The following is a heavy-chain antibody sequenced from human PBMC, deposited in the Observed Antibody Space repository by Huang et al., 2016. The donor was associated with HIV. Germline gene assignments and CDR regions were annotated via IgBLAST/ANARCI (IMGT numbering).Heavy chain of an antibody. V-gene: IGHV4-39*02. CDR1: GDSIRSSGYY. Sequence: QLQLQESGPGLVKPSETLSLTCTVSGDSIRSSGYYWGGVRRPPGKGLEWSGSNNYGGTTTYNPSLESLVTISVDTSNNHFSLRLTSLTATDTAVYFCARGGAGSGWYGAAPTLDIWGQGKMVTVSS. J-gene: IGHJ3*02. CDR2: NNYGGTT. CDR3: ARGGAGSGWYGAAPTLDI. D-gene: IGHD6-19*01.